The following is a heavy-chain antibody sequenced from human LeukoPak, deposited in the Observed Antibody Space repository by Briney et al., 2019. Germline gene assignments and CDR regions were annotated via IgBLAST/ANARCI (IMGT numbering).Heavy chain of an antibody. V-gene: IGHV3-30-3*01. CDR3: ARDSTDDSWFDP. J-gene: IGHJ5*02. CDR2: ISYDGSNK. Sequence: GGSLRLSCAASGFTFSSYAMHWVRQAPGKGLEWVAVISYDGSNKYYADTVKGRFTISRDNSKNTLYLQMNSLRAEDTAVYYCARDSTDDSWFDPWGQGTLVTVSS. CDR1: GFTFSSYA. D-gene: IGHD2-2*01.